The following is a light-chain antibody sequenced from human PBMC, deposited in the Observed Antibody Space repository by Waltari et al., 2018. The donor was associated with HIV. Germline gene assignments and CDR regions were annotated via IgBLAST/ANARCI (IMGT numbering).Light chain of an antibody. Sequence: QSVLTQPPSASGTPGQRVTISCSGSFGGKTVTWYQQLPGTAPKLLMYNNDRRASGVPDRFSGSKSDTSASLAISGLQSEDEADYYCAVWDDSLNGVFGGGTRLTVL. J-gene: IGLJ3*02. CDR2: NND. V-gene: IGLV1-44*01. CDR3: AVWDDSLNGV. CDR1: FGGKT.